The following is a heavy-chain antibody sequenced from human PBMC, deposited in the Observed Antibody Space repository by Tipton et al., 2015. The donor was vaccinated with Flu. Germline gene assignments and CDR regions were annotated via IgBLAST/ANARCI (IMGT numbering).Heavy chain of an antibody. J-gene: IGHJ4*02. D-gene: IGHD6-19*01. V-gene: IGHV3-21*01. Sequence: QLVQSGGGLVQPGGSLTLSCAASGSRFTVNRNYMNWVRQAPGKGLEWVSSISSSSSYISYADSVKGRFTVSRDNSKNSVFLQMNSLRAEDTAVYYCARDAPHGWSFYYLDYWGQGTPVSVSS. CDR1: GSRFTVNRNY. CDR3: ARDAPHGWSFYYLDY. CDR2: ISSSSSYI.